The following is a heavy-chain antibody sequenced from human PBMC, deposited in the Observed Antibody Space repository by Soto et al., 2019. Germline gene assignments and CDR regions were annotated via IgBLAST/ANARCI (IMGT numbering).Heavy chain of an antibody. CDR2: IYHSGTT. J-gene: IGHJ4*02. V-gene: IGHV4-4*02. Sequence: QVQLQESGPGLVKPSGTLSLTCDVSGGSITSSDWWSWIRQPTGKGLEWIGEIYHSGTTNYNPSFKSRVSVSVDRSKSQSSLSLSSVTAADTAVYYCASLRPRGVVDYWGQGALVTVSS. CDR3: ASLRPRGVVDY. D-gene: IGHD3-10*01. CDR1: GGSITSSDW.